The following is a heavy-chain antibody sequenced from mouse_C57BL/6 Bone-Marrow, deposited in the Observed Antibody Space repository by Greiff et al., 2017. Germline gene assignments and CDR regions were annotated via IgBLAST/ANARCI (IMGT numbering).Heavy chain of an antibody. V-gene: IGHV1-80*01. CDR3: ARDWDYLDY. J-gene: IGHJ2*01. Sequence: VQLQQSGAELVKPGASVKISCKVSGYAFSTYWLNWVKQRPGKGLAWIGQIYPGDGDTTYNGKFKGKATLTADKSSSTAYMQLSSLTSEDSAVYFCARDWDYLDYWGQGTTLTVSS. CDR2: IYPGDGDT. CDR1: GYAFSTYW. D-gene: IGHD4-1*01.